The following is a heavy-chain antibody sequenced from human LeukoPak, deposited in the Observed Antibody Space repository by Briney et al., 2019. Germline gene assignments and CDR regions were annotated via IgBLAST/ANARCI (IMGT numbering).Heavy chain of an antibody. CDR2: IRSKANSYAT. Sequence: PGGSLRLSCAASGFTFSGSAMHWVRQASGKGLEWVGRIRSKANSYATAYAASVQGRFTISRDDSNNTAYLQMNSLKTEDTAVYYCTRLGYNWNYDYWGQGTLVTVSS. D-gene: IGHD1-7*01. V-gene: IGHV3-73*01. CDR3: TRLGYNWNYDY. J-gene: IGHJ4*02. CDR1: GFTFSGSA.